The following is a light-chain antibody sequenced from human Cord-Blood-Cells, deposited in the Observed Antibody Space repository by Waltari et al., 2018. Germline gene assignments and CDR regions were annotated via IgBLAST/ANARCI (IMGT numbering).Light chain of an antibody. J-gene: IGLJ2*01. V-gene: IGLV1-40*01. CDR3: QSYDSSLSGVV. CDR2: GNS. Sequence: QSVLTQPPSVSGAPGQRVTISCTGSSSNIGAGYGVHWYQQLPGTAPKRPIYGNSNRPSGVPDRFSGSKSGTSASLAITGLQAEDEADYYCQSYDSSLSGVVFGGGTKLTVL. CDR1: SSNIGAGYG.